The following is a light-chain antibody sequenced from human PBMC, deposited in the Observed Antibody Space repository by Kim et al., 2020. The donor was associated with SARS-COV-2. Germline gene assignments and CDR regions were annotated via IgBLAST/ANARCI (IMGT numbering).Light chain of an antibody. V-gene: IGLV2-14*03. CDR2: DVT. J-gene: IGLJ3*02. CDR3: SSYTTTSSFVL. Sequence: VAWYQQHPGKAPKLIIYDVTKRPSGVSSRFSASKSANTASLTISGLQAEDEAAYHCSSYTTTSSFVLFGGGTQLTVL.